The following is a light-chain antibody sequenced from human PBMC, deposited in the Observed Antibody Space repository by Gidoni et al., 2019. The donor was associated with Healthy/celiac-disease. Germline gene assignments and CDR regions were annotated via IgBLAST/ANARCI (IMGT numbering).Light chain of an antibody. Sequence: DIVLTQSPATLSLSPGERATLSCRASQSVSSYLAWYQQKPGQAPRLLIYDASNRATGIPARFSGRGSGTDFTLTISSLEPEDFAVYYCQQRSNWRITFGQGTRLEIK. CDR2: DAS. CDR1: QSVSSY. J-gene: IGKJ5*01. V-gene: IGKV3-11*01. CDR3: QQRSNWRIT.